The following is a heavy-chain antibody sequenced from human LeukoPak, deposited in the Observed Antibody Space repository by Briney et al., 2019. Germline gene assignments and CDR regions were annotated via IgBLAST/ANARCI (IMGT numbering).Heavy chain of an antibody. Sequence: LSLTCTVSGVSISSSSYYWGWIRQAPGKGLEWVSYVSSSGSTIYYADSVKGRFTISRDNAKNSLYLQMNSLRAEDTAVYYCASTLNGALDYWGQGTLVTVSS. J-gene: IGHJ4*02. CDR2: VSSSGSTI. CDR3: ASTLNGALDY. V-gene: IGHV3-11*01. D-gene: IGHD1-1*01. CDR1: GVSISSSSYY.